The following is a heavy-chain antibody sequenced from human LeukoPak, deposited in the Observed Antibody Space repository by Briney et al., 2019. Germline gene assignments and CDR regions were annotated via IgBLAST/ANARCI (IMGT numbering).Heavy chain of an antibody. J-gene: IGHJ4*02. V-gene: IGHV3-7*01. Sequence: GGSLRLSCAGSGFTFGRYWMSWVRQAPGKGLEWVASINQGGSRLHYLDSVTGRFIISRDDAQNSLFLQMTRLRVDDTAVYFCARQMASPRLFDSWGQGTLVTVSS. CDR2: INQGGSRL. D-gene: IGHD2-8*01. CDR1: GFTFGRYW. CDR3: ARQMASPRLFDS.